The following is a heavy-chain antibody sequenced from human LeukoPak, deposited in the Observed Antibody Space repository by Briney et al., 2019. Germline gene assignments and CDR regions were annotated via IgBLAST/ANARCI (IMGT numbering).Heavy chain of an antibody. CDR3: AKIEEDSYGSFYYYYGMDV. CDR2: ISGSGGST. CDR1: GFTFSSYA. V-gene: IGHV3-23*01. D-gene: IGHD5-18*01. Sequence: GGSLRLSCAASGFTFSSYAMSWVRQAPGKGLEWVSAISGSGGSTYYADSVKGRFTVSRDNSKNTLYLQMNSLRAEDTAVYYCAKIEEDSYGSFYYYYGMDVWGQGTTVTVSS. J-gene: IGHJ6*02.